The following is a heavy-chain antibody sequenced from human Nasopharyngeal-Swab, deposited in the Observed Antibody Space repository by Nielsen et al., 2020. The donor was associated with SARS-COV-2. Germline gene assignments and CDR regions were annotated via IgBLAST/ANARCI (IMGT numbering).Heavy chain of an antibody. CDR2: ISYSGST. J-gene: IGHJ5*02. CDR3: ARDLGYAFTGRGVNWFDP. CDR1: GGSISTTNSN. V-gene: IGHV4-39*07. Sequence: SETLSLTCTLSGGSISTTNSNWAWIRQSPGKGLQCIGTISYSGSTYYKPSLNSRVTITLDTSKNQFFLRLSSVTAADTAVYYCARDLGYAFTGRGVNWFDPWGQGTLVTVSS. D-gene: IGHD2-8*02.